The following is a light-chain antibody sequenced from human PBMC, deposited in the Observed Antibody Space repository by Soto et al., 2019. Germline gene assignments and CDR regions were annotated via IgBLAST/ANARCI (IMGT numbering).Light chain of an antibody. CDR3: QQRSNWPRT. J-gene: IGKJ1*01. CDR2: GAP. Sequence: EIVLTQSPGTLSLSPGERATLSCRASQSASSSYLAWYQQKPGQATRLLIYGAPNRATCIPDRFSGSGSGTDFTLIITKLEPEDFAVYYCQQRSNWPRTFRQGTKV. V-gene: IGKV3D-20*02. CDR1: QSASSSY.